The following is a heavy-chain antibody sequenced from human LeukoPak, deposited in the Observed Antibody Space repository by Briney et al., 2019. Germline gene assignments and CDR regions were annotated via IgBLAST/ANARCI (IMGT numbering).Heavy chain of an antibody. V-gene: IGHV3-48*03. Sequence: GGSLRLSCAASGFSLRSSEMNWVCQAPGKGPEWVAHINSADNVEYYTDSVRGRFTMSRDNAKDLLYLQMNSLRDEDTAVYYCARDTVNGPFVISLDLWGQGVLVTVSS. J-gene: IGHJ5*02. CDR2: INSADNVE. CDR3: ARDTVNGPFVISLDL. CDR1: GFSLRSSE. D-gene: IGHD2-8*01.